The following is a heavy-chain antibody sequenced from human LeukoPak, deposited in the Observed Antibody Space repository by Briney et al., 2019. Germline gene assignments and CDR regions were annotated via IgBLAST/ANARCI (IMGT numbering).Heavy chain of an antibody. J-gene: IGHJ6*04. D-gene: IGHD1-1*01. CDR1: GYSFTSYW. CDR2: IDPSDSYT. Sequence: GESLKISCKGSGYSFTSYWISWVRRMPGKGLEWMGRIDPSDSYTNYSPSFQGHVTISADKSISTAYLQWSSLKASDTAMYYCARQGWEGTSGTTWDYYYGMDVWGKGTTVTVSS. CDR3: ARQGWEGTSGTTWDYYYGMDV. V-gene: IGHV5-10-1*01.